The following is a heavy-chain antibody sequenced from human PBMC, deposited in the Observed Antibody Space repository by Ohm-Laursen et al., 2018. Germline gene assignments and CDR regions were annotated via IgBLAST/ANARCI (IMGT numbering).Heavy chain of an antibody. V-gene: IGHV4-4*07. CDR1: GGSISDYY. CDR3: ARDLGGYSYGLGY. D-gene: IGHD5-18*01. CDR2: IYTSGRT. Sequence: GTLSLTWPVSGGSISDYYWSWIRQPAEKGLEWIGRIYTSGRTNYNPSLKSRVTMSLDTSKNQFSLKLSSVTAADTAVYYCARDLGGYSYGLGYWGQGTLVTVSS. J-gene: IGHJ4*02.